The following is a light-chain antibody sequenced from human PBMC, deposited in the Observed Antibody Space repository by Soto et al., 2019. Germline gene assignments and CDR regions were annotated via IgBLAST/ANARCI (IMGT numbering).Light chain of an antibody. CDR2: DLN. J-gene: IGLJ1*01. V-gene: IGLV2-11*01. CDR3: CSYAGSYTYV. Sequence: QSVLTQPRSVSGSPGQSVTISCTGTSSDVGNYDYVSWYQHHPGKAPKVMIYDLNKRPSGVPDRFSGSKSGNTAYLTISGLQTDEEADYYCCSYAGSYTYVFGTGTNVTVL. CDR1: SSDVGNYDY.